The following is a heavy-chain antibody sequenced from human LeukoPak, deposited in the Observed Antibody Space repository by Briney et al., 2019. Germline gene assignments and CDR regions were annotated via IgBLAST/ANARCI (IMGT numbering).Heavy chain of an antibody. V-gene: IGHV3-64*01. CDR3: ARTYRSNFHSPFDY. Sequence: PGGSLRLSCAASGFTFSSYAMHWVRQAPGKGLEYVSAISSNGGSTYYANSVKGRFTISRDTSKSIFYLQMTSLRAEDTAVYYCARTYRSNFHSPFDYWGQGTLVTVSS. CDR2: ISSNGGST. D-gene: IGHD6-19*01. J-gene: IGHJ4*02. CDR1: GFTFSSYA.